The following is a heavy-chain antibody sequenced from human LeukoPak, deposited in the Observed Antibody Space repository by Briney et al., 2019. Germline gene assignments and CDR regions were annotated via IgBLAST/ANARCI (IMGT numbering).Heavy chain of an antibody. D-gene: IGHD3-10*01. CDR3: ARERTITMVRGVVNWFDP. J-gene: IGHJ5*02. V-gene: IGHV6-1*01. CDR1: GDSVSSNSAA. Sequence: SQTLSLTCAISGDSVSSNSAAWNWIRQSPSRGLEWLGRTYYRSKWYNDYAVSVKSRITINPDTSKNQFSLQLNSVTPEDTAVYYCARERTITMVRGVVNWFDPWGQGTLVTVSS. CDR2: TYYRSKWYN.